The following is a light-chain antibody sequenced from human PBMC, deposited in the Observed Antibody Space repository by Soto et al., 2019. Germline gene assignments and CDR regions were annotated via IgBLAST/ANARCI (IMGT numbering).Light chain of an antibody. V-gene: IGLV2-14*01. CDR3: GSYTSTGTPFV. CDR1: STDVGGYNY. J-gene: IGLJ1*01. CDR2: EVS. Sequence: QSVLAQPSSVSGSPGQSITISCTGTSTDVGGYNYVSWYQHHPGKGPKLIIYEVSNRPSGVSDRFSGSKSGNKASLIISNLEAEDESDYYCGSYTSTGTPFVFGTGTRSPS.